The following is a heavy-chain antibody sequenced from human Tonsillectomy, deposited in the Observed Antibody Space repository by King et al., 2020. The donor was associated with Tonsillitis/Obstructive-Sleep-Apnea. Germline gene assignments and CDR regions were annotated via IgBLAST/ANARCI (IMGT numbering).Heavy chain of an antibody. Sequence: QPQESGPGLVKPSETLSLTCTVSGGSVSSGGYFWSWIRQPPGKGLEWIAYIYYSGSTKYSPSLKSRVTISVDTSKNQFSLKLSSVTAADTAVYYCARVSIPGIATRSTLFDPWGQGTLVTVSS. CDR1: GGSVSSGGYF. V-gene: IGHV4-61*08. CDR2: IYYSGST. D-gene: IGHD6-6*01. J-gene: IGHJ5*02. CDR3: ARVSIPGIATRSTLFDP.